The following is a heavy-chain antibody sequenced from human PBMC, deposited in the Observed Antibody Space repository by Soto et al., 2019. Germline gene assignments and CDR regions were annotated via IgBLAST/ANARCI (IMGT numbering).Heavy chain of an antibody. Sequence: HGESLKISCKGSGYSFTNYWIGWVRQMPGKGLEWMGIIYPGDSDTRYSPSFQGQVTISADRTTTTAYLQWSSLKASDTAMYYCARRAWSSADCYFGYSCRDVWGQGTTVTVSS. CDR3: ARRAWSSADCYFGYSCRDV. CDR2: IYPGDSDT. CDR1: GYSFTNYW. V-gene: IGHV5-51*01. J-gene: IGHJ6*02. D-gene: IGHD2-2*01.